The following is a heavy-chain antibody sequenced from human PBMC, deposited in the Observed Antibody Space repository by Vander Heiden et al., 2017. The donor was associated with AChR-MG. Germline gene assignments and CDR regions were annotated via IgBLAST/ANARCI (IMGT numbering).Heavy chain of an antibody. CDR1: GFSLSTSGVG. V-gene: IGHV2-5*02. CDR2: IYWDDDK. D-gene: IGHD6-19*01. Sequence: QITLKESGPTLVKPTQTLTLTCTFSGFSLSTSGVGVGWIRQPPGKALEWLALIYWDDDKRYSPSLKSRLTITKDTSKNQVVLTMTNMDPMDTATYYCAHRQGIFRSSGWYEDYWGQGTLVTVSS. CDR3: AHRQGIFRSSGWYEDY. J-gene: IGHJ4*02.